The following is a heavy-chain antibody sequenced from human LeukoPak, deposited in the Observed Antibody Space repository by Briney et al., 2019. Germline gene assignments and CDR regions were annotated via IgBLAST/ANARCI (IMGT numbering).Heavy chain of an antibody. D-gene: IGHD5-12*01. CDR2: IIPIFGTA. CDR3: ARGNSGYALGDY. CDR1: GGTFSSYA. J-gene: IGHJ4*02. Sequence: SVKVSCKASGGTFSSYAISWVRQAPGQGLKWMGGIIPIFGTANYAQKFQGRVTITADESTSTAYMELSSLRSEDTAVYYCARGNSGYALGDYWGQGTLVTVSS. V-gene: IGHV1-69*13.